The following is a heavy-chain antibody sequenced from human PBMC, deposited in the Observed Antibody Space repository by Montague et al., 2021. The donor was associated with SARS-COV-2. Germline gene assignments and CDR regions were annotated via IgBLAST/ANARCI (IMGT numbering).Heavy chain of an antibody. J-gene: IGHJ4*02. Sequence: SETLSLTCSVSGGSISTYYWSWIRQPPGKGLEWIGYVSFSGDTIYNPSLKGRVTISVDTSTHQFSLGLNSVTAADTAVYYCARDRSYDCSSYPVPQYFFDYWGQGALVTVSS. CDR1: GGSISTYY. CDR3: ARDRSYDCSSYPVPQYFFDY. CDR2: VSFSGDT. V-gene: IGHV4-59*13. D-gene: IGHD3-22*01.